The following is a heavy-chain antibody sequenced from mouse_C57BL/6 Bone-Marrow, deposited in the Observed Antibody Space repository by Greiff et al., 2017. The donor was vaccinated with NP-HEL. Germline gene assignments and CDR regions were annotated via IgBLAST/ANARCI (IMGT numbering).Heavy chain of an antibody. J-gene: IGHJ3*01. V-gene: IGHV14-4*01. CDR3: TTGRGYYGSSCWFAY. CDR1: GFNIKDDY. CDR2: IDPENGDT. Sequence: EVKLMESGAELVRPGASVKLSCTASGFNIKDDYMHWVKQRPEQGLEWIGWIDPENGDTEYASKFQGKATITADTSSNTAYLQLSSLTSEDTAFYYCTTGRGYYGSSCWFAYWGQGTLVTVSA. D-gene: IGHD1-1*01.